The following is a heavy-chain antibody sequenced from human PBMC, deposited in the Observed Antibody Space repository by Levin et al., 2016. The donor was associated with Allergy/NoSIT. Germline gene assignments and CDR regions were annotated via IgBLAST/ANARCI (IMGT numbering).Heavy chain of an antibody. D-gene: IGHD3-22*01. CDR3: AKDRGYYDSSGYYYYYYYYGMDV. Sequence: VRQAPGKGLEWVAVISYDGSNKYYADSVKGRFTISRDNSKNTLYLQMNSLRAEDTAVYYCAKDRGYYDSSGYYYYYYYYGMDVWGQGTTVTVSS. V-gene: IGHV3-30*18. J-gene: IGHJ6*02. CDR2: ISYDGSNK.